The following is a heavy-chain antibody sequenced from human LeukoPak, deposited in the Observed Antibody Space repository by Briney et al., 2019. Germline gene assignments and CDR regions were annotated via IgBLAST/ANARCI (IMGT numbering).Heavy chain of an antibody. J-gene: IGHJ4*02. CDR1: GYTFTAYY. D-gene: IGHD2-15*01. V-gene: IGHV1-2*02. CDR3: VGSNWVAGAVFDS. CDR2: IKSDSGGT. Sequence: SVKLSCKPSGYTFTAYYMHWARQAPAQGLERMGWIKSDSGGTEYSRNYRGRVTMTRDTSISTAYMELTRLTSDDTAVYYCVGSNWVAGAVFDSWGQGTQVTVSS.